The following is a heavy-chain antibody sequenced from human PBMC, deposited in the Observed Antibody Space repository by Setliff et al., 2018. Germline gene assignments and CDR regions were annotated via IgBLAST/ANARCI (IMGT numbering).Heavy chain of an antibody. CDR2: INPSGGLT. CDR3: ARSPLPPPGPGYYYDNSYYYYMDV. D-gene: IGHD3-22*01. J-gene: IGHJ6*03. Sequence: ASVKVSCKASGYTLTNYYMHWVRQAPGQGLEWMGIINPSGGLTRYAQKFQGRVTMTRDTSTSTVYMEVSSLRSEDAAVYYCARSPLPPPGPGYYYDNSYYYYMDVWGKGTTVTVSS. V-gene: IGHV1-46*01. CDR1: GYTLTNYY.